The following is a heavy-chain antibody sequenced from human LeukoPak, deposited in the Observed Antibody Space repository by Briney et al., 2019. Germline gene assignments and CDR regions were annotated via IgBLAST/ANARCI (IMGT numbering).Heavy chain of an antibody. CDR3: ARDSGYRKLYSWFDP. D-gene: IGHD6-25*01. CDR1: GGSISSSSYY. V-gene: IGHV4-39*07. J-gene: IGHJ5*02. Sequence: SETLSLTCTVSGGSISSSSYYWGWIRQPPGKGLEWIGSIYYSGSTYYNPSLKSRVTISVDTSKNQFSLKLSSVTAADTAVYYCARDSGYRKLYSWFDPWGQGTLVTVSS. CDR2: IYYSGST.